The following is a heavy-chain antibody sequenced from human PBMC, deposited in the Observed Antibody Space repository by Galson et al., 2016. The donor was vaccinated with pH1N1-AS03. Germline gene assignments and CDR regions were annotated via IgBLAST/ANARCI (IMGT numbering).Heavy chain of an antibody. CDR3: ARPLSSMITMGGLIVTEAFDA. CDR1: GYRFTSYW. J-gene: IGHJ3*01. Sequence: QSGAEVKEPGEPLKISCKGSGYRFTSYWIAWVRQVPGKGLEWMGIIYPGDSDTRYSPSFQGHVTMSADKSINTVYLNWGSLKASDTAMYYRARPLSSMITMGGLIVTEAFDAWGQGTMLTVSS. CDR2: IYPGDSDT. V-gene: IGHV5-51*01. D-gene: IGHD3-16*02.